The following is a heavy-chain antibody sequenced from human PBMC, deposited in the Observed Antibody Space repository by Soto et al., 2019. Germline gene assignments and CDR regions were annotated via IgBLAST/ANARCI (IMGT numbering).Heavy chain of an antibody. D-gene: IGHD6-19*01. CDR3: ASGWGRSDAFDI. V-gene: IGHV3-30*03. Sequence: QVQLVESGGGVVQPGRSLRLSCAASGFTFSSYGMHWVRQAPGKGLEWVAVISYDGSNKYYADSVKGRITISRDNSKNTLYLQMNSLRAEDTAVYYCASGWGRSDAFDIWGQGTMVTVSS. J-gene: IGHJ3*02. CDR1: GFTFSSYG. CDR2: ISYDGSNK.